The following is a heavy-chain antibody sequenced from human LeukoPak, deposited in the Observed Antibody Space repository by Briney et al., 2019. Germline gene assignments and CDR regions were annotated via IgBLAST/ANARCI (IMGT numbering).Heavy chain of an antibody. D-gene: IGHD4-17*01. CDR2: IYPGDSDT. J-gene: IGHJ4*02. CDR3: AILPLDSGDDY. CDR1: GYSFTSYW. Sequence: EYLKISCKGSGYSFTSYWIGWVRQMPGKGLEWMGIIYPGDSDTRYSPSFQGQVTISADKSISTAYPQRSSLKASDTAMYYCAILPLDSGDDYWGQGTLVTVSS. V-gene: IGHV5-51*01.